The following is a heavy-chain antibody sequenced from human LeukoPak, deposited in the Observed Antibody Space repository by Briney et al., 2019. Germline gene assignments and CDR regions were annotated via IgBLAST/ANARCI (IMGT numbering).Heavy chain of an antibody. CDR3: ARVQQWLVTNWFDP. J-gene: IGHJ5*02. CDR1: GYTFTGYY. CDR2: ISAYNGNT. Sequence: ASVKVSCKASGYTFTGYYMHWVRQAPGQGLEWMGWISAYNGNTNYAQKLQGRVTMATDTSTSTAYMELRSLRSDDTAVYYCARVQQWLVTNWFDPWGQGTLVTVSS. V-gene: IGHV1-18*04. D-gene: IGHD6-19*01.